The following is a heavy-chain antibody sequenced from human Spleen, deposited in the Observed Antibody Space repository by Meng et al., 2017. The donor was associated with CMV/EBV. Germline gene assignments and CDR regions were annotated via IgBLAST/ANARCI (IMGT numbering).Heavy chain of an antibody. CDR1: GCSIRSSSYN. J-gene: IGHJ3*02. V-gene: IGHV4-39*07. Sequence: QPQGLGPCLGKRPATLLFPCNASGCSIRSSSYNVVWYRQPPGKWLEWTGSIYSSRSTYDNPSLKSRVTISVDTSNNQFSLKLSSVTAADMAGYYCALSRNPGAFDIWGQGTMVTVSS. CDR2: IYSSRST. CDR3: ALSRNPGAFDI.